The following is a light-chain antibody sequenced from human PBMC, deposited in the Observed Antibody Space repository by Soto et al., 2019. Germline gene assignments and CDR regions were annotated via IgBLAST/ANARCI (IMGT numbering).Light chain of an antibody. Sequence: DIQMTQSPSSLSASVGDRVTITCQASQDIRKHLAWYQQKPGKVPKLLISDASTLETGVPARFSGRGSGTIFTLTIINLQPEDVATYYCQQYDSRPNTFGQGTKVDIK. CDR2: DAS. CDR3: QQYDSRPNT. J-gene: IGKJ2*01. V-gene: IGKV1-33*01. CDR1: QDIRKH.